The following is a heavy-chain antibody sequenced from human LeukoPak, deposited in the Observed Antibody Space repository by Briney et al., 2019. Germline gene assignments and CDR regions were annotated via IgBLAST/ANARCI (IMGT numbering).Heavy chain of an antibody. CDR2: IIPIFGTA. J-gene: IGHJ6*02. CDR1: GGTFSSYA. D-gene: IGHD3-3*01. V-gene: IGHV1-69*13. CDR3: ARDRITIFGVVSGSDYGMDV. Sequence: SVKVSCKASGGTFSSYAISWVRQAPGQGLEWMGGIIPIFGTANYAQKFQGRVTITADESTSTAYMELSSLRSEDTVVYYCARDRITIFGVVSGSDYGMDVWGQGTTVTVSS.